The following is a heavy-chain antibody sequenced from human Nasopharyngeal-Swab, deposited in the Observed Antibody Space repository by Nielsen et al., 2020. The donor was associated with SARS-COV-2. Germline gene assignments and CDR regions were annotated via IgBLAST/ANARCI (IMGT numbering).Heavy chain of an antibody. J-gene: IGHJ4*02. CDR1: GFTFSSYA. CDR3: AKVAHKVTTGCFDY. D-gene: IGHD4-11*01. Sequence: GESLKLSCAASGFTFSSYAMSWVRQAPGKGLEWVSAISGSGGSTYYADSVKGRFTVSRDNSKNTLYLQMNSLRAEDTAVYYCAKVAHKVTTGCFDYWGQGTLVTVSS. V-gene: IGHV3-23*01. CDR2: ISGSGGST.